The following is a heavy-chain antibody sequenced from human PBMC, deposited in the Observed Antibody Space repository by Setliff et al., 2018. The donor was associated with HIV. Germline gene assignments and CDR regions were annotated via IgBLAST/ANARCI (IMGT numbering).Heavy chain of an antibody. V-gene: IGHV3-23*01. D-gene: IGHD4-17*01. J-gene: IGHJ4*02. CDR2: ISASGGST. CDR1: GFTFSTYA. Sequence: PGGSLRLSCAVSGFTFSTYAMSWVRQAPGKGLEWVSTISASGGSTYYADSVKGRFTISRDNSKNTLYLQMNSLRAEDTAVYYCAKVFHDYGDSSTFDYWGQGTLVTVSS. CDR3: AKVFHDYGDSSTFDY.